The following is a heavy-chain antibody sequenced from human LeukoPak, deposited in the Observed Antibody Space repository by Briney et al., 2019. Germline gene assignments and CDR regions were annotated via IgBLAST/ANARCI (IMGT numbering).Heavy chain of an antibody. Sequence: SQTLSLTCTVSGGSISSGSYYWGWIRQPAGTGLEGIVRIYTSGSTNYNPSLKSRVTISVDTSKNQFSLKLSSVTAADTAVYYCARTRGDYGDPNWFDPWGQGTLVTVSS. CDR3: ARTRGDYGDPNWFDP. D-gene: IGHD4-17*01. CDR2: IYTSGST. V-gene: IGHV4-61*02. CDR1: GGSISSGSYY. J-gene: IGHJ5*02.